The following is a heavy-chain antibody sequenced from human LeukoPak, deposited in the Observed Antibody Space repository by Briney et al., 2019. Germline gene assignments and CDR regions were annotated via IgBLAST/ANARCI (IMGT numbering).Heavy chain of an antibody. CDR1: GGSISSHY. J-gene: IGHJ4*02. Sequence: SETLSLTCTVSGGSISSHYWSWIRQPPGKGLEWIGYIYYSGSTKYNPSLKSRVIISVDRSKNQFSLKLSSVTAADTAVYYCATLYGSGILSYWGQGTLVTVPS. D-gene: IGHD3-10*01. CDR3: ATLYGSGILSY. V-gene: IGHV4-59*08. CDR2: IYYSGST.